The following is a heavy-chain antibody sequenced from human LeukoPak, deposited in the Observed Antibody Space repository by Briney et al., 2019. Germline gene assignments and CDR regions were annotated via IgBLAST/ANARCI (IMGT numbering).Heavy chain of an antibody. CDR2: IYYSGST. CDR3: ARRFAYSSNWDFDY. CDR1: GGSISSYY. D-gene: IGHD6-13*01. V-gene: IGHV4-59*08. J-gene: IGHJ4*02. Sequence: SETLSLTCTVSGGSISSYYWSWIRQPPGKGLEWIGYIYYSGSTNYNPSLKSRVTISVDTSKNQFSLKLSSVTAADTAVYYCARRFAYSSNWDFDYWGQGTLVTVSS.